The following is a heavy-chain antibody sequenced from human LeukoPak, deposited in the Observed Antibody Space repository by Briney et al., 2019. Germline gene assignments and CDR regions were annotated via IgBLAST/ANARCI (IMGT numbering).Heavy chain of an antibody. Sequence: GGSLRLSCAASGFTFSSYAMHWVRQAPGKGLEWVAVISYDGSNKYYADSVKGRFTISRDNAKNSLYLQMNSLRDEDTAVYYCAREYVPTQRNTVTTPGVDYWGQGTLVTVSS. CDR3: AREYVPTQRNTVTTPGVDY. J-gene: IGHJ4*02. V-gene: IGHV3-30*04. D-gene: IGHD4-17*01. CDR1: GFTFSSYA. CDR2: ISYDGSNK.